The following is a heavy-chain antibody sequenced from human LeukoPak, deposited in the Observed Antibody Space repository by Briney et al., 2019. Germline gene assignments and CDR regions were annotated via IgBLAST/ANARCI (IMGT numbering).Heavy chain of an antibody. CDR1: GFTFSNYW. V-gene: IGHV3-74*01. CDR3: ARGERLGIGY. D-gene: IGHD7-27*01. Sequence: GGSLRLSCAASGFTFSNYWMHWVRQDPGKGLAWVSRINSDGTSTTYADSVKGRFTISVDNAKNTLYLQMNSLGVEDTAVYYCARGERLGIGYWGQGTLVTVSS. J-gene: IGHJ4*02. CDR2: INSDGTST.